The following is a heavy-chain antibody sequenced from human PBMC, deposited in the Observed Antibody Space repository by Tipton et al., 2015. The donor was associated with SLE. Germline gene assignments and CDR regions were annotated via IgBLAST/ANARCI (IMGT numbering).Heavy chain of an antibody. D-gene: IGHD1-14*01. CDR3: ARSPPPGGTNPYYFDY. CDR2: INHSGST. J-gene: IGHJ4*02. V-gene: IGHV4-34*01. Sequence: TLSLTCAVYGGSFSGYYWSWIRQPPGKGLEWIGEINHSGSTNYNPSLKNRVTLSVDTSKNQFSLKLSSVTAADTAVYYCARSPPPGGTNPYYFDYWGQGTLVTVSS. CDR1: GGSFSGYY.